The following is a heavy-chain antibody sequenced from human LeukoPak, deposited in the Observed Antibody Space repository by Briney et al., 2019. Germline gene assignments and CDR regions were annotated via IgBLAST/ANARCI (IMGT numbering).Heavy chain of an antibody. V-gene: IGHV4-34*01. CDR2: INHSGST. Sequence: TSENLSLTCAVYGGSFSGYYWSWIRQPPGKGLEWIGEINHSGSTNYNPFLKSRVTISVDTSKNQFSLKLSSVTAADTAVYYCARGRGSVLGYWGQGTLVTVSS. CDR3: ARGRGSVLGY. D-gene: IGHD3-16*01. CDR1: GGSFSGYY. J-gene: IGHJ4*02.